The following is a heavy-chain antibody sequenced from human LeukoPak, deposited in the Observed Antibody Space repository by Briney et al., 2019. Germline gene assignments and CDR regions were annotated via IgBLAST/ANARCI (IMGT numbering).Heavy chain of an antibody. D-gene: IGHD1-26*01. CDR2: ISWNSGSI. CDR1: GFTFDDYA. Sequence: GGSLRLSCAASGFTFDDYAMHWVRQAPGKGLEWVSGISWNSGSIGYADSVKGRFTISRDSAKNSLYLQMNSLRAEDTALYYCAKEAGASGDYWGQGTLVTVSS. V-gene: IGHV3-9*01. CDR3: AKEAGASGDY. J-gene: IGHJ4*02.